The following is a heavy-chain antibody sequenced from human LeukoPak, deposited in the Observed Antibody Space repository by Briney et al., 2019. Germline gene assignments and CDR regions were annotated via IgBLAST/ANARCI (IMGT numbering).Heavy chain of an antibody. CDR3: ARDWGMVARTAGDY. CDR2: IKPKRGDT. V-gene: IGHV1-2*02. CDR1: GFTFTGYY. Sequence: GASVKVSCKTSGFTFTGYYIHWLRQAPGQGLEWMGWIKPKRGDTNYAPKFQGRVTMTRDTSIRTAYMDLSSLRSDDTAVYYCARDWGMVARTAGDYWGQGTLVSVSS. D-gene: IGHD2-8*01. J-gene: IGHJ4*02.